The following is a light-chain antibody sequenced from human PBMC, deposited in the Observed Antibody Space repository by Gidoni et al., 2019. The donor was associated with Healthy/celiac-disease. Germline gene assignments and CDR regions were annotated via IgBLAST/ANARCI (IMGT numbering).Light chain of an antibody. Sequence: QPVLPHPPSASGTPGQRVTISCSGSSSNIGSNTVNWYQQLPGTAPKLLIYSNNQRPSGVPDRFSGSKSGTSASLAISGLQSEDEADYYCAAWDDSLNGVVFGGGTKLTVL. CDR3: AAWDDSLNGVV. V-gene: IGLV1-44*01. J-gene: IGLJ2*01. CDR1: SSNIGSNT. CDR2: SNN.